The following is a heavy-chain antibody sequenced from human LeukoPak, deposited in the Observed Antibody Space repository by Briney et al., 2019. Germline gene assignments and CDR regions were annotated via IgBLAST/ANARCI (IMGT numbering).Heavy chain of an antibody. J-gene: IGHJ4*02. D-gene: IGHD6-19*01. Sequence: PGGSLRLSCAASGFTFSDYYMSWVRQAPGKGLEWVSVIYSGGSTYYADSVKGRFTISRDNSKNTLYLQMNSLRAEDTAVYYCARGPYSSGWYWGVFDYWGQGTLVTVSS. CDR3: ARGPYSSGWYWGVFDY. CDR1: GFTFSDYY. V-gene: IGHV3-53*01. CDR2: IYSGGST.